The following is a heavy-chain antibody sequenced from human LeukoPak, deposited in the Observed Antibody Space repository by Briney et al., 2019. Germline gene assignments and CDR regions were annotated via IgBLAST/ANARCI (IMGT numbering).Heavy chain of an antibody. D-gene: IGHD6-13*01. V-gene: IGHV4-59*01. Sequence: SETLSLTCTVSGXSISSYYWSWIRLPPGKGLEWIGYLSKSGNTNYSPSLKSRVTIFGDTSKNQFFLKLSSVTAADTAVYYCARAPPSAHKTSIAAAGGYFDYWGQGTLVTVSS. J-gene: IGHJ4*02. CDR3: ARAPPSAHKTSIAAAGGYFDY. CDR1: GXSISSYY. CDR2: LSKSGNT.